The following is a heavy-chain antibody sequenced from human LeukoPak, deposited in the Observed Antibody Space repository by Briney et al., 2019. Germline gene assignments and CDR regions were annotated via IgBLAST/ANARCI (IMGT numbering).Heavy chain of an antibody. Sequence: ASVKVSCKASGYTFTGYYMHWVRQAPGQVLEWMGWINPNSGGTSYAQKFQGRVTMTRDTSISTAYMELSRLRSDDTDVYYCARVRAKIRGYAFDIWGQGTMVTVSS. CDR3: ARVRAKIRGYAFDI. CDR2: INPNSGGT. J-gene: IGHJ3*02. V-gene: IGHV1-2*02. CDR1: GYTFTGYY. D-gene: IGHD3-10*01.